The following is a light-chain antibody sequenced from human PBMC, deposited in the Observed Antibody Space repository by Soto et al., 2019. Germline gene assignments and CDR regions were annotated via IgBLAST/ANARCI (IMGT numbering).Light chain of an antibody. CDR2: GAS. Sequence: EIVMTQSPATLSVSPGERATLSCRASQSVSSNLAWYQQRPGQAPRLLIYGASTRAIGIPARFSGSGSGTELTLTISSLQSEDFAVYYCQQYNNWLGTFGQGTKVEIK. CDR1: QSVSSN. V-gene: IGKV3-15*01. J-gene: IGKJ1*01. CDR3: QQYNNWLGT.